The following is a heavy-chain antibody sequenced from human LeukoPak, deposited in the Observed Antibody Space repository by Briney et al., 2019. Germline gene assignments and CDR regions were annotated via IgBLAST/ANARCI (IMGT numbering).Heavy chain of an antibody. D-gene: IGHD3-22*01. J-gene: IGHJ4*02. Sequence: SVKVSCKASGGTFSSYAISWMRQAPGQGLEWMGRIIPIFGIANYAQKFQGRVTITADKSTSTAYMELSSLRSEDTAVYYCARAQGYYYDSSGYLDYWGQGTLVTVSS. CDR3: ARAQGYYYDSSGYLDY. CDR1: GGTFSSYA. CDR2: IIPIFGIA. V-gene: IGHV1-69*04.